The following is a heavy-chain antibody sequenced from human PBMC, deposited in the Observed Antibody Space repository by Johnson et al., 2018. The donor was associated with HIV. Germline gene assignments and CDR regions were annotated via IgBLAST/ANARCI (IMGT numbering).Heavy chain of an antibody. Sequence: EVQLVESGGGVVQPGRSLRLSCAASGFTFSSYWMHWVRQAPGKGLVWVSRINSDGSSTSYADSVKGRFTISRDNAKNTLYLQMNSLRAEDTAVYYCARDLHDSSGYYYEGDAFDIWGQGTMVTVSS. D-gene: IGHD3-22*01. J-gene: IGHJ3*02. V-gene: IGHV3-74*01. CDR2: INSDGSST. CDR1: GFTFSSYW. CDR3: ARDLHDSSGYYYEGDAFDI.